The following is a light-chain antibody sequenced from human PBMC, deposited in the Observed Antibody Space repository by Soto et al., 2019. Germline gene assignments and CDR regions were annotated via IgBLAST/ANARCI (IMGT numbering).Light chain of an antibody. J-gene: IGKJ5*01. V-gene: IGKV3-15*01. CDR2: GAS. Sequence: EIVMTQSPATLSVSPGDRATLSCRAGQSVSSNLAWYQQKPGQAPRLLSYGASTRATGIPARFSGSGSGTEFTLTISSLQSEDFAVYYCQRYNAWPITFGQGTRLDMK. CDR1: QSVSSN. CDR3: QRYNAWPIT.